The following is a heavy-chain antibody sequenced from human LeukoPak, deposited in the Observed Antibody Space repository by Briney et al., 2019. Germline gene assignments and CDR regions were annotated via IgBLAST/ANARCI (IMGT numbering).Heavy chain of an antibody. V-gene: IGHV3-30*14. CDR3: VKDYYYDILTGFSY. J-gene: IGHJ4*02. CDR2: ISYDGSNK. CDR1: GFTFSSYA. D-gene: IGHD3-9*01. Sequence: PGGSLRLSCAASGFTFSSYAMHWVRQAPGKGLEWVAVISYDGSNKYYADSVKGRFTISRDNSKNTLYLQMSSLRAEDTAVYYCVKDYYYDILTGFSYWGQGTLVTVSS.